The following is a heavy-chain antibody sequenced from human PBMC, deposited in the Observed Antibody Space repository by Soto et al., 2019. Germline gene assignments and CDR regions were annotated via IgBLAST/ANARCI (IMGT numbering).Heavy chain of an antibody. V-gene: IGHV1-2*02. J-gene: IGHJ5*02. Sequence: ASVKVSCKASGYTFTGYYMHWVRQAPGQGLEWMGWINPNSGGTNYAQKFQGRVTMTRDTSISTAYMELSRLRSDGTAVYYCARDETYYDILTGNNWFDPWGQGTLVTVSS. D-gene: IGHD3-9*01. CDR1: GYTFTGYY. CDR3: ARDETYYDILTGNNWFDP. CDR2: INPNSGGT.